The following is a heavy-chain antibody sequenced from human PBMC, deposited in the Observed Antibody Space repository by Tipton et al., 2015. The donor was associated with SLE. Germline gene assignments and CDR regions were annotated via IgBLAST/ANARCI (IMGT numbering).Heavy chain of an antibody. D-gene: IGHD2-15*01. V-gene: IGHV4-61*05. CDR1: GDSISSSSYY. Sequence: TLSLTCTVSGDSISSSSYYWGWIRQPPGKGLEWIGYIYYSGSTNYNPPLKSRVTISVDTSKNQFSLKLSSVTAAGPAVYYGASYSWAGTRFDYWGQGTLVTVSS. CDR2: IYYSGST. J-gene: IGHJ4*02. CDR3: ASYSWAGTRFDY.